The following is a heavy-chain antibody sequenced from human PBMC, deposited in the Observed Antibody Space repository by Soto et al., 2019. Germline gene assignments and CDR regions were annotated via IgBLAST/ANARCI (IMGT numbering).Heavy chain of an antibody. V-gene: IGHV4-34*01. CDR1: GGSFSGYY. CDR2: INHSGST. Sequence: QVQLQQWGAGLLKPSETLSLTCAVYGGSFSGYYWSWIRQPPGKGLEWIGEINHSGSTNYNPSLKSRVTISXXTXKXXFSPKLSSVTAADTAVYYCARGFGWHYYYYYGMDVWGQGTTVTVSS. CDR3: ARGFGWHYYYYYGMDV. J-gene: IGHJ6*02. D-gene: IGHD3-10*01.